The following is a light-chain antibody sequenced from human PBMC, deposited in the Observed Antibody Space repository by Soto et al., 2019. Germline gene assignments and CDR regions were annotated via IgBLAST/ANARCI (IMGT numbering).Light chain of an antibody. Sequence: EIVLTQYPGTLSLSRGERATLSCSASQSVRSSFLAWYQQKPGQAPRLLIYGTSSRATGIPDRFSGSGSGTDFTLTISRLEPEDFAVYFCQQYGTSPWTFGQGTKVDIK. CDR3: QQYGTSPWT. CDR2: GTS. CDR1: QSVRSSF. V-gene: IGKV3-20*01. J-gene: IGKJ1*01.